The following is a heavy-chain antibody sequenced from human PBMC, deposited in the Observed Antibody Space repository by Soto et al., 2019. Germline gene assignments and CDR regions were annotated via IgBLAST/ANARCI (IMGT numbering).Heavy chain of an antibody. CDR3: ARHENYYDSSGYYHGLDY. CDR1: GYTFTSYG. Sequence: AASLKVSCKAPGYTFTSYGISWVRQAPGQGLEWMGWISAYNGNTNYAQKLQGRVTMTTDTSTSTAYMELRSLRSDDTAVYYCARHENYYDSSGYYHGLDYWGQGXLVTVYS. CDR2: ISAYNGNT. D-gene: IGHD3-22*01. V-gene: IGHV1-18*01. J-gene: IGHJ4*02.